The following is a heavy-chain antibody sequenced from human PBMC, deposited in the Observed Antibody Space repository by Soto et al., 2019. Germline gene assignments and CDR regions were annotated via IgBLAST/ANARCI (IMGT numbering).Heavy chain of an antibody. D-gene: IGHD1-26*01. J-gene: IGHJ6*02. V-gene: IGHV1-46*01. Sequence: VQLMQSGAVLKKPGASVNVSCKASGNTFTSYHTHWLRQAPGQGLEWLGKINPSDGSTDFAQKFQGRVTMTRYTSTSTLYLQLSSLTSEDTAVYYCARAFYSGSYPHYFYYFGMDVWGQGTTVTVSS. CDR3: ARAFYSGSYPHYFYYFGMDV. CDR2: INPSDGST. CDR1: GNTFTSYH.